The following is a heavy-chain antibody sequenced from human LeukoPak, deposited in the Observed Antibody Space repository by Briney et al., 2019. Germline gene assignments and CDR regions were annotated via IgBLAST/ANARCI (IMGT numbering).Heavy chain of an antibody. D-gene: IGHD2-2*01. CDR3: TRHQSPYLDAFDL. CDR1: TFTFGDYP. CDR2: IKTKPFGGTS. J-gene: IGHJ3*01. V-gene: IGHV3-49*04. Sequence: VPPGQSLRLSCTSATFTFGDYPLSWVRQAPGRGLEWITFIKTKPFGGTSEYAASVKGRFTFSRDDSKNIAYLQMNRLNTEDTAVYYCTRHQSPYLDAFDLWGQGTMVTVAS.